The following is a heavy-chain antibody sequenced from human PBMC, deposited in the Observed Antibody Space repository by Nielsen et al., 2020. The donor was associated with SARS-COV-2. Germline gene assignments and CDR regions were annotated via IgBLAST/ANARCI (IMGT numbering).Heavy chain of an antibody. V-gene: IGHV4-61*01. CDR2: IYYSGST. J-gene: IGHJ6*03. CDR1: GDSVSSAIHY. D-gene: IGHD3-3*01. CDR3: ARGRTENYDFWSGYYYYYYYMDV. Sequence: SETLSLTCSVSGDSVSSAIHYWSWIRQPPGKGLEWIGYIYYSGSTNYNPSLKSRVTISVDTSKNQFSLKLSSVTAADTAVYYCARGRTENYDFWSGYYYYYYYMDVWGKGTTVTVSS.